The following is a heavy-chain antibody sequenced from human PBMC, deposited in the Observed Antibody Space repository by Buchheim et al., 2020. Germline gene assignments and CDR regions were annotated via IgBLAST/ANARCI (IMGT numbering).Heavy chain of an antibody. CDR1: GGSISSGDFY. J-gene: IGHJ4*02. CDR3: ARVDSGTYYYNWAQFDY. D-gene: IGHD1-26*01. Sequence: QVQLQESGPGLVKPSQTLSLTCTVSGGSISSGDFYWSWVRQPPGKGLEWIGYIYYGGGTYYNPSLQSRVTISVDTSTKQFSLNLRSVTAADTAVYYCARVDSGTYYYNWAQFDYWGQGTL. V-gene: IGHV4-30-4*01. CDR2: IYYGGGT.